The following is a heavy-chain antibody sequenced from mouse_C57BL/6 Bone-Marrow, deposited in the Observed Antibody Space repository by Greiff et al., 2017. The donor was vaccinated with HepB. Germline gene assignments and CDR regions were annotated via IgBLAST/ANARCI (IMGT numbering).Heavy chain of an antibody. J-gene: IGHJ2*01. CDR3: LVPHSNPIFDY. V-gene: IGHV1-15*01. CDR1: GYTFTDYE. CDR2: IDPETGGT. Sequence: VQVVESGAELVRPGASVTLSCKASGYTFTDYEMHWVKQTPVHGLEWIGAIDPETGGTAYNQKFKGKAILTADKSSSTAYMELRSLTSEDSAVYYCLVPHSNPIFDYWGQGTTLTVSS. D-gene: IGHD2-5*01.